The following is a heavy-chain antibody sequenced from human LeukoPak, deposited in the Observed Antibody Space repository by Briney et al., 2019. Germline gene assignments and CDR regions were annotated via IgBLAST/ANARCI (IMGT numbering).Heavy chain of an antibody. J-gene: IGHJ4*02. D-gene: IGHD1-20*01. Sequence: SETLSLTCNVSGCSISSTSYYWDWIRQPPGKGLEWIGSSYYSGSTCYNPSLKSRVTISVDTSKNQFSLRLSSVTAADTAVYYCARSNWNDPFDYWGQGTLVTVSS. CDR1: GCSISSTSYY. V-gene: IGHV4-39*01. CDR3: ARSNWNDPFDY. CDR2: SYYSGST.